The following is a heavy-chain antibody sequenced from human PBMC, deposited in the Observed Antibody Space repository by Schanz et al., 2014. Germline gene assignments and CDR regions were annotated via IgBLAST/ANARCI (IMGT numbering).Heavy chain of an antibody. CDR3: AKVRGDQRGAFDS. Sequence: EVYLVESGGDLVQPGKSLRLSCAASGFTFDDFGMHWVQQAPGKALEWVSGISWNSVSIGYADSVKGRFTISRDNAKNSLYLQMNSLRVDDTAFYFCAKVRGDQRGAFDSWGQGTLVTVSS. J-gene: IGHJ4*02. CDR2: ISWNSVSI. CDR1: GFTFDDFG. V-gene: IGHV3-9*01. D-gene: IGHD4-17*01.